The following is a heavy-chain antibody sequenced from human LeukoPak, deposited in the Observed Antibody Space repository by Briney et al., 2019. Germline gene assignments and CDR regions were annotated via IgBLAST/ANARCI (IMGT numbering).Heavy chain of an antibody. CDR1: GLTIRSNY. CDR3: ARDGGYYGSGSYYNPSY. CDR2: IYSGGST. D-gene: IGHD3-10*01. Sequence: GGSLRLSCAASGLTIRSNYMSWARQAPGKGLEWVSVIYSGGSTYYVDSVKGRFTISRDDSKNTLYLQMNSLRAEDTAVYYCARDGGYYGSGSYYNPSYWGQGTLVTVSS. V-gene: IGHV3-66*01. J-gene: IGHJ4*02.